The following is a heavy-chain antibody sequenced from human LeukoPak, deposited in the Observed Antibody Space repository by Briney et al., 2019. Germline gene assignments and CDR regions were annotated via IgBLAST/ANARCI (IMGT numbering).Heavy chain of an antibody. J-gene: IGHJ6*02. CDR2: ISDSGGST. Sequence: GGSLRLSCSASGFPFSSYAMHWVRQAPGKGLEYVSAISDSGGSTYCADSVKGRFTISRDNSKNTLYLQMSSLRAEDTAVYFCVRGYSFGPYGMDVWGQGTTVTVSS. V-gene: IGHV3-64D*09. CDR1: GFPFSSYA. D-gene: IGHD2-15*01. CDR3: VRGYSFGPYGMDV.